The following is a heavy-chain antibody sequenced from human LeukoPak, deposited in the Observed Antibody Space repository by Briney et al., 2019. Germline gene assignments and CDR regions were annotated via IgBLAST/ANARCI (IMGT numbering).Heavy chain of an antibody. CDR1: GGTFSSYA. CDR2: IIPIFGTA. J-gene: IGHJ6*03. D-gene: IGHD6-13*01. CDR3: AVRGGAAAGYYMDV. V-gene: IGHV1-69*13. Sequence: SVKVSCKASGGTFSSYAISWVRQAPGQGLEWMGGIIPIFGTANYAQKFQGRVTITADESTSTAYMELSSLRSEDTAVYYCAVRGGAAAGYYMDVWGKGTTVTVSS.